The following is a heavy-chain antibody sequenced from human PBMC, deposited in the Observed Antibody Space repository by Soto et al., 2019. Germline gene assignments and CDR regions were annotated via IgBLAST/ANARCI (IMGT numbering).Heavy chain of an antibody. D-gene: IGHD6-6*01. V-gene: IGHV3-23*01. Sequence: EVQLLESGGGLIQPGGSLRLSCAGSGFTFSDYGMNWVRQAPGKGLEWVSGLTWVGSAYYAESVMGRFTISRDNSNSILYVQMNSRRVEDTAVYYCVQERTSSTYDSMNVWGQGTPFTVSS. CDR2: LTWVGSA. CDR1: GFTFSDYG. J-gene: IGHJ6*02. CDR3: VQERTSSTYDSMNV.